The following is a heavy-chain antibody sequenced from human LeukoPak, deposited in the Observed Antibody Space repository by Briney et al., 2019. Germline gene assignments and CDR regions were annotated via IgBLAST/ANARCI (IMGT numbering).Heavy chain of an antibody. D-gene: IGHD3/OR15-3a*01. CDR1: GFTVSSNY. Sequence: GGSLRLSCAASGFTVSSNYMSWVRQAPGKGLEWVSVIYSGGSTYYADSVKGRFTISRDTSKNTLHLQMNSLRAEDTAVYYCARVDWFLYYFDYWGQGTLVTVSS. V-gene: IGHV3-53*01. CDR3: ARVDWFLYYFDY. J-gene: IGHJ4*02. CDR2: IYSGGST.